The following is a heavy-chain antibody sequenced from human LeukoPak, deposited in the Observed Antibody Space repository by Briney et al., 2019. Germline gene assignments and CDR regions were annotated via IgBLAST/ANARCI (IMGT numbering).Heavy chain of an antibody. V-gene: IGHV4-31*03. J-gene: IGHJ5*02. CDR1: GGSISSGAYY. Sequence: PSETLSLTCTVSGGSISSGAYYWNWIRQHPGKGLEWIGYIYYSGSTYYNPSLKSRVTMSVDTSMNQFSLKLSSVTAADTAVYYCAREVIEDWFDPWGQGTLVTVSP. D-gene: IGHD2/OR15-2a*01. CDR2: IYYSGST. CDR3: AREVIEDWFDP.